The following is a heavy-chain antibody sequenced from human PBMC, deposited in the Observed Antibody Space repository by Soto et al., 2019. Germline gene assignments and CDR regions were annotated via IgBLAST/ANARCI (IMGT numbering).Heavy chain of an antibody. J-gene: IGHJ4*02. V-gene: IGHV4-4*02. CDR3: ARDGGYNYDY. CDR2: IYHTESA. D-gene: IGHD5-12*01. CDR1: GGSISSSNW. Sequence: SETLSLTCTVSGGSISSSNWWSWVRQPPGKGLEWIGQIYHTESANYNPSLKSRVTISVDKSRNQFSLKLSSVTAADTAVYYCARDGGYNYDYWGQGTLVT.